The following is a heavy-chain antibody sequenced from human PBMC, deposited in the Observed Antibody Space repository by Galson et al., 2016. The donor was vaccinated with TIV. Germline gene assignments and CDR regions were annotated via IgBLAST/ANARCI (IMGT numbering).Heavy chain of an antibody. Sequence: ETLSLTCTVSGGSISSYFWSWIRQPPGKGLEWIGNIYYTGTTNSNPSLKSRVTISGDLSKNQFSLKLRSVTAADTAVYYRARDNANFPRALDYWGQGTLVTVSS. D-gene: IGHD2-8*01. V-gene: IGHV4-59*01. CDR3: ARDNANFPRALDY. CDR2: IYYTGTT. J-gene: IGHJ4*02. CDR1: GGSISSYF.